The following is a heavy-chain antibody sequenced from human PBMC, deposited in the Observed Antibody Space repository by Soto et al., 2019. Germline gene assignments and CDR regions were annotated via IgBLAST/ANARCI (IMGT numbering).Heavy chain of an antibody. CDR2: MNPNSGNT. Sequence: GASVKVSCKASGYTFTSYDINWVRQATGQGLEWMGWMNPNSGNTGYAQKFQGRVTMTRNTSISTAYMELSSLRSEDTAVYYCARGSGHTYYDILTGYYELYFDYWGQGTLVTVSS. CDR3: ARGSGHTYYDILTGYYELYFDY. CDR1: GYTFTSYD. J-gene: IGHJ4*02. V-gene: IGHV1-8*01. D-gene: IGHD3-9*01.